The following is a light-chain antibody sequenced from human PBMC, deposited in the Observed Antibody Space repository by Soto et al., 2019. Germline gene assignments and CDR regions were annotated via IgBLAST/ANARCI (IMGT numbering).Light chain of an antibody. CDR1: QSVGDY. Sequence: EIVLTQSPATLSLSPGERAALSCRASQSVGDYLAWYQHKPGQAPRLLIYDASYRAPGVPARFSGSGSATDFTLTNSSLDPEDSAIYYSQHRYDCAWTFGQGTKVEI. V-gene: IGKV3-11*01. CDR3: QHRYDCAWT. CDR2: DAS. J-gene: IGKJ1*01.